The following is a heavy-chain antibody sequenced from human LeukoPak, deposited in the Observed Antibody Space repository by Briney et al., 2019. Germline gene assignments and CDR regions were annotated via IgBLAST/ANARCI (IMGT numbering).Heavy chain of an antibody. CDR1: GGSISSGSYY. CDR3: AREGPAGVVSGTYRYFDY. CDR2: IYTSGST. Sequence: SETLRLTCTVSGGSISSGSYYWSWIRQPAGKGLEWIGRIYTSGSTNYHPSLKSRVTISLDTSKNQFSLRLSSLTAADTAVYFCAREGPAGVVSGTYRYFDYWGQGTLVTVSS. J-gene: IGHJ4*02. D-gene: IGHD1-26*01. V-gene: IGHV4-61*02.